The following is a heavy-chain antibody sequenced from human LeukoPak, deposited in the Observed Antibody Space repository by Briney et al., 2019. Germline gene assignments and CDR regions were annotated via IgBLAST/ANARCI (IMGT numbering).Heavy chain of an antibody. J-gene: IGHJ4*02. CDR1: GYTFTSYG. V-gene: IGHV1-18*01. D-gene: IGHD3-22*01. CDR2: ISAYNGNT. Sequence: ASVRVSCKASGYTFTSYGISWVRQAPGQGLEWMGWISAYNGNTNYAQKLQGRVTMTTDTSTSTAYMELRSLRSDDTAVYYCARDGIMTYYDSSGREQFDYWGQGTLVTVSS. CDR3: ARDGIMTYYDSSGREQFDY.